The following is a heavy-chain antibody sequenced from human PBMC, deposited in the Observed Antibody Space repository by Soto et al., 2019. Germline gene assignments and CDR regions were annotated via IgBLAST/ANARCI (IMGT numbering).Heavy chain of an antibody. D-gene: IGHD4-17*01. V-gene: IGHV1-69*01. CDR3: ATRLTTLTTTVVPFDY. J-gene: IGHJ4*02. CDR2: IIPIFGTA. Sequence: QVQLVQSGAEVRKPGASVKVSCKASGYTFNRHYIQWVRQAPGQGLEWMGGIIPIFGTANYAQKFQGRVTITADESTSTAYMELSSLRSEDTAVYYCATRLTTLTTTVVPFDYWGQGTLVTVSS. CDR1: GYTFNRHY.